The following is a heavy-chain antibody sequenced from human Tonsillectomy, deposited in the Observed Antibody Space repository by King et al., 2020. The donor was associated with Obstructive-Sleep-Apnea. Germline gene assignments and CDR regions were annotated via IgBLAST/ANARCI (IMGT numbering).Heavy chain of an antibody. CDR1: GFTFSSYG. Sequence: VQLVESGGGVVQPGRSLRLSCAASGFTFSSYGMHWVRQAPGKGLVWVAVIWYDGSNKYYADSGKGRFTISRDNSKNTLNLQMNSLRAEDTAVYYCAKEVLRYFDWFSPNYGMDVWGQGTTVTVSS. V-gene: IGHV3-33*06. J-gene: IGHJ6*02. CDR2: IWYDGSNK. CDR3: AKEVLRYFDWFSPNYGMDV. D-gene: IGHD3-9*01.